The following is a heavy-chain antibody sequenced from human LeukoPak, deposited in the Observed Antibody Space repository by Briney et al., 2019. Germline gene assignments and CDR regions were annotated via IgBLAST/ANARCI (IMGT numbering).Heavy chain of an antibody. Sequence: GGSLRLSCAASGFTFSDYWMSWVRQAPGKGLEWVANIKEDGRDKYYVDSVKGRFTISRDNAKNSLYLQMNSLRAEDTAVYYCAREGYYDSSGYYSGTLRFDPWGQGTLVTVSS. CDR1: GFTFSDYW. CDR3: AREGYYDSSGYYSGTLRFDP. D-gene: IGHD3-22*01. J-gene: IGHJ5*02. CDR2: IKEDGRDK. V-gene: IGHV3-7*01.